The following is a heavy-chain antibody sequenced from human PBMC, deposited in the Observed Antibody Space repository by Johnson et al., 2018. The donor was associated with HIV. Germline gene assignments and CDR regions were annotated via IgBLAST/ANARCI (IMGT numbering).Heavy chain of an antibody. Sequence: VESGGGVVQPGRSLRLSCAASGFTFSSYGMHWVRQAPGKGLEWVAFIRYDGSHKDYVDSVKGRFTISRDNSKNTLSLQMNILRAEDTAVYYCAKDSKRELLQGKDAFDFWGQGTMVIVSS. D-gene: IGHD3-10*01. V-gene: IGHV3-30*02. CDR3: AKDSKRELLQGKDAFDF. CDR2: IRYDGSHK. CDR1: GFTFSSYG. J-gene: IGHJ3*01.